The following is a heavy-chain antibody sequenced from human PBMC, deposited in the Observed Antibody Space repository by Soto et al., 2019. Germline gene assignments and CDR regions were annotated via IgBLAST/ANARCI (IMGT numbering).Heavy chain of an antibody. V-gene: IGHV3-23*01. CDR3: AKAGSLTQNWFDT. CDR2: ISGSGGST. CDR1: LFTFSSYA. Sequence: VGPLRHSCTSSLFTFSSYAMSLVLQTPGKGLEWVSAISGSGGSTYYADSVKGRFTISRDNSKNTLYLQMNSLRAEDTGVYYCAKAGSLTQNWFDTWGLGTLVTVSS. J-gene: IGHJ5*02. D-gene: IGHD2-8*01.